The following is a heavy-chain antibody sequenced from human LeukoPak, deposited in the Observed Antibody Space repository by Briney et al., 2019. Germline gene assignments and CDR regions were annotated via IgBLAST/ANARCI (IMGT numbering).Heavy chain of an antibody. CDR3: ARGRVAAAGTKWFDP. J-gene: IGHJ5*02. Sequence: SETLSLTCAVSGGSISSYYWSWIRQPPGKGLEWIGYIYYSGSTNYNPPLKSRVTISVDTSKNQFSLKLSSVTAADTAVYYCARGRVAAAGTKWFDPWGQGTLVTVSS. D-gene: IGHD6-13*01. CDR2: IYYSGST. V-gene: IGHV4-59*01. CDR1: GGSISSYY.